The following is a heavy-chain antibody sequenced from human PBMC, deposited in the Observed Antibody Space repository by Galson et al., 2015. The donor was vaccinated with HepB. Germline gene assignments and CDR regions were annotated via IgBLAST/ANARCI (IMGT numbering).Heavy chain of an antibody. V-gene: IGHV3-11*01. Sequence: SLRLSCAASGFIFSDYYMSWIRQAPGKGLEWISYISNLGTTRYYADSVKGRFTISRDNANNTLYLQMDRLTAEDTAVYYCVTDRDCSGTKCYCTRFDSWGQGTPVTVSS. J-gene: IGHJ5*01. CDR1: GFIFSDYY. D-gene: IGHD2-2*01. CDR3: VTDRDCSGTKCYCTRFDS. CDR2: ISNLGTTR.